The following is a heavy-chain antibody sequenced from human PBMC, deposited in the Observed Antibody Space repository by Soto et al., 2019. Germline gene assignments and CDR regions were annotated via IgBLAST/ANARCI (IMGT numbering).Heavy chain of an antibody. CDR1: GGTVASSHW. D-gene: IGHD2-21*02. CDR3: AREIVTAGGNNYFDP. V-gene: IGHV4-4*02. Sequence: SETLSLTCGVSGGTVASSHWWSWVRQTPGRGLEWIGNVYHTGDTNFNPSLQSRVTFSVDKSSNQFSLRLTSVTAADTAVYFCAREIVTAGGNNYFDPWGPGTLVTVAS. J-gene: IGHJ5*02. CDR2: VYHTGDT.